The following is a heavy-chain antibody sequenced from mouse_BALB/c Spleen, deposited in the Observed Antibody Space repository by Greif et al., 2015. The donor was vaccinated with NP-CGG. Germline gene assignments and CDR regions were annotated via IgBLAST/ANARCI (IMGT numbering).Heavy chain of an antibody. CDR1: GFTFNTYA. V-gene: IGHV10-1*02. CDR3: VRHVLYGNYGGAMDY. Sequence: EVHLVESGGGLVQPKGSLKLSCAASGFTFNTYAMNWVRQAPGKGLEWVARIRSKSNNYATYYADSVKDRFTISRDDSQSMLYLQMNNLKTEDTAMYYCVRHVLYGNYGGAMDYWGQGTSVTVSS. CDR2: IRSKSNNYAT. J-gene: IGHJ4*01. D-gene: IGHD2-1*01.